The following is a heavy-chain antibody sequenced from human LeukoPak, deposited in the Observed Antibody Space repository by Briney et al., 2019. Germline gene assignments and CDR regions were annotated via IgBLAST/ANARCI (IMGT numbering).Heavy chain of an antibody. J-gene: IGHJ4*02. CDR2: ISSSSSTI. Sequence: GGSLRLSCAASGLTFSSYNMNWVRQAPGKGLERVSYISSSSSTIYYADSVKGRFTISRDNAKNSLYLQMNSLRAEDTAVYYCARDFGDLGYWGQGTLVTVSS. D-gene: IGHD3-16*01. CDR1: GLTFSSYN. CDR3: ARDFGDLGY. V-gene: IGHV3-48*01.